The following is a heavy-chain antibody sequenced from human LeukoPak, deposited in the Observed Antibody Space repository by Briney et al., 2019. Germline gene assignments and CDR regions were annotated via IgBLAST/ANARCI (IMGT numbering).Heavy chain of an antibody. D-gene: IGHD5-24*01. Sequence: GGSLRLSCAASGFTFSSYAMSWVRQAPGKGLEWVSAISGSGGSTYYADSVKGRFTISRDNAKNSLYLQMNSLRAEDTAVYYCARARASYNPFDYWGQGTLVTVSS. V-gene: IGHV3-23*01. CDR1: GFTFSSYA. CDR3: ARARASYNPFDY. CDR2: ISGSGGST. J-gene: IGHJ4*02.